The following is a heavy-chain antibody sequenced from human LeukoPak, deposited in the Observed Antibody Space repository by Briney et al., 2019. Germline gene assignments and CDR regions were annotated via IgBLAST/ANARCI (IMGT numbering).Heavy chain of an antibody. D-gene: IGHD3-10*01. Sequence: PGGSLRLSCAASGFTFSSYSMNWVRQAPGKGLVWVSRINSDGSSTNYADSVRGRFTISRDNAKNTLYLQMNSLRADDTAVYYCARDYYTSGSPNDFWGQGTLVTVSS. J-gene: IGHJ4*02. CDR2: INSDGSST. CDR3: ARDYYTSGSPNDF. V-gene: IGHV3-74*01. CDR1: GFTFSSYS.